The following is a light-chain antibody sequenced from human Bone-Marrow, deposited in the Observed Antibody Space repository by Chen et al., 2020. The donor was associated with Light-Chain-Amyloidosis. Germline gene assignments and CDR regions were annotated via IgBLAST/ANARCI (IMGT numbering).Light chain of an antibody. Sequence: QSALTLPASVSGSPGQSITISCTGTSSDVGGDNHVSWYQQHPDKAPKLMIYEVTNQPSWVPDRFSGSKSDNTASLTISGLQTEDEADYFCSSYTITNTLVFGSGTRVTVL. CDR3: SSYTITNTLV. J-gene: IGLJ1*01. CDR2: EVT. V-gene: IGLV2-14*01. CDR1: SSDVGGDNH.